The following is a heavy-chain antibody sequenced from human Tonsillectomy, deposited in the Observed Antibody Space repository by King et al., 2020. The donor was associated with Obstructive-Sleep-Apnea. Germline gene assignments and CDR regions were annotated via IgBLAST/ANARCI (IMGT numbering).Heavy chain of an antibody. CDR3: ARLDLDLYHSGGYYPRWLDY. D-gene: IGHD3-22*01. J-gene: IGHJ4*02. V-gene: IGHV4-59*01. CDR1: GGASHTYH. CDR2: IQYSGGT. Sequence: GRGKPAGTLSRTCTVSGGASHTYHWSWIRQPPGRGLEWSGYIQYSGGTNYNPSVKSHVTTSLDTSKSQFSLKLSSVTAADTAVYCCARLDLDLYHSGGYYPRWLDYWGQGTLVTVSS.